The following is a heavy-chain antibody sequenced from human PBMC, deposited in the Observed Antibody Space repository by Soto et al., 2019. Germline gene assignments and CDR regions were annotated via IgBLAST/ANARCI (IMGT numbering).Heavy chain of an antibody. D-gene: IGHD2-15*01. CDR1: GGSISSGGYS. J-gene: IGHJ4*02. V-gene: IGHV4-30-2*01. Sequence: QLQLQESGSGLVKPSQTLSLTCAVSGGSISSGGYSWSWIRQPPGKGLEWIGYIYHSGSTYYNPSIXSXAXRXXDRSKNQFSLKLSSVTAADTAVYYCARGQVVAAQHWGQGTLVTVSS. CDR2: IYHSGST. CDR3: ARGQVVAAQH.